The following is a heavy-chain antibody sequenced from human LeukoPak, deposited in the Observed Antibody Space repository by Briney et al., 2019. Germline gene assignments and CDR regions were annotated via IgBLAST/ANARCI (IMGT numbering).Heavy chain of an antibody. V-gene: IGHV2-5*01. Sequence: SGPTLVKPTQTLTLTCTFSGFSLSTSGVGVGWIRQPPGKALEWLALINWNDDKRYSPSLKSRLTITKDTSKNQVVLTMTNMDPVDTATYYCAHLTLRDYYGSGSYYFDYWGQGTLVTVSS. CDR1: GFSLSTSGVG. J-gene: IGHJ4*02. CDR2: INWNDDK. D-gene: IGHD3-10*01. CDR3: AHLTLRDYYGSGSYYFDY.